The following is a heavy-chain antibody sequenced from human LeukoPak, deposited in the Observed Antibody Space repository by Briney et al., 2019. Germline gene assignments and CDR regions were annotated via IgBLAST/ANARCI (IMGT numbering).Heavy chain of an antibody. D-gene: IGHD1-26*01. Sequence: GGSLRLSCAASGFTFSAYSMNWVRQAPGKGLEWVSSISSSSSYINYADSVKGRFTISRDNAKNSLYLQMNSLRAEDMAVYYCARDSGSYSCWGQGTLVTVSS. J-gene: IGHJ4*02. CDR1: GFTFSAYS. CDR2: ISSSSSYI. CDR3: ARDSGSYSC. V-gene: IGHV3-21*01.